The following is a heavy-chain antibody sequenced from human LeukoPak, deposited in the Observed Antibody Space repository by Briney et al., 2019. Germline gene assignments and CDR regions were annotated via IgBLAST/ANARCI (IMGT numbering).Heavy chain of an antibody. CDR2: IYYSGST. V-gene: IGHV4-30-4*01. CDR1: GGSISSGDYY. D-gene: IGHD5-18*01. J-gene: IGHJ4*02. CDR3: ARESPPGGQLWFQVDY. Sequence: SETLSLTCTVSGGSISSGDYYWSWIRQPPGKGLEWFGYIYYSGSTYYNPSLKSRVTISVDTSKNQFSLKLSSVTAADTAVYYCARESPPGGQLWFQVDYWGQGTLVTVSS.